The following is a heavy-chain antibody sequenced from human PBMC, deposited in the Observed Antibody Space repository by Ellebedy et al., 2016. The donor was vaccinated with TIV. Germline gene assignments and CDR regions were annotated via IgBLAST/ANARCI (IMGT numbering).Heavy chain of an antibody. CDR1: GFIFSGYA. D-gene: IGHD2/OR15-2a*01. V-gene: IGHV3-64D*06. CDR3: VMGYFFDY. CDR2: ISNDGGTT. Sequence: GESLKISCSASGFIFSGYAMRWVRQAPGRGLEHVSIISNDGGTTSYADSVKGRFTISRDNYKNTLYLKMSSVRPEDAAVYYCVMGYFFDYWGQGTLVTVSS. J-gene: IGHJ4*02.